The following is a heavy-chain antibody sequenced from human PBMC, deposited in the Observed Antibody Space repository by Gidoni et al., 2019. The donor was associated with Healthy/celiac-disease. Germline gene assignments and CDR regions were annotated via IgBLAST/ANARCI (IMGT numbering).Heavy chain of an antibody. CDR1: GFTFSDYS. V-gene: IGHV3-11*06. CDR3: ARDSVRLGSSWRYNWFDP. Sequence: QVQLVESGGGLVKTGGSLRLSCASSGFTFSDYSMCWIRQSPGTGLEWVSCISSSSSYTNYADSVKGRFTISRDNAKNSLYLQMNSLRAEDTAVYYCARDSVRLGSSWRYNWFDPWGQGTLVTVSS. J-gene: IGHJ5*02. D-gene: IGHD6-13*01. CDR2: ISSSSSYT.